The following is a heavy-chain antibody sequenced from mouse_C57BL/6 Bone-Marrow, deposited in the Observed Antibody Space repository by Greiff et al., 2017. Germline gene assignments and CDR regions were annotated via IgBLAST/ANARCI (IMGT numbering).Heavy chain of an antibody. D-gene: IGHD2-4*01. Sequence: QVQLQQPGAELVKPGASVKLSCKASGYTFTSYWMHWVKQRPGQGLEWIGMIHPNSGSTNYNEKFKSKATLTVDKSSSTAYMQLSSLTSEDSAVYDCARWGDYGLRRVWFAYWGQGTLVTVSA. CDR1: GYTFTSYW. CDR3: ARWGDYGLRRVWFAY. J-gene: IGHJ3*01. CDR2: IHPNSGST. V-gene: IGHV1-64*01.